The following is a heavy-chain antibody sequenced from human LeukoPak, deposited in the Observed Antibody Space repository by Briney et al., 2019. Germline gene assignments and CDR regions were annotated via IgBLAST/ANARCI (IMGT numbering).Heavy chain of an antibody. CDR3: ARESRYYYDSSGYTDY. J-gene: IGHJ4*02. CDR1: GYSISSGYY. Sequence: KASETLSLTCTVSGYSISSGYYWGWIRQPPGKGLEWIGSIYHSGSTYYNPSLKSRVTISVDTSKNQFSLKVSSVTAADTAVYYCARESRYYYDSSGYTDYWGQGTLVTVSS. V-gene: IGHV4-38-2*02. CDR2: IYHSGST. D-gene: IGHD3-22*01.